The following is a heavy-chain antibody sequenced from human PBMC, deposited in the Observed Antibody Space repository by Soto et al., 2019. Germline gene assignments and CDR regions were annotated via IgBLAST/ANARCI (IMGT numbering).Heavy chain of an antibody. Sequence: GASVKVSCKASGGTFSSYAISWVRQAPGQGLEWMGGIIPIFGTANYAQKFQGRVTITADESTSTAYMELSSLRSEDTAVYYCARQGGYSYGKFFDYWGQGTLVTVSS. D-gene: IGHD5-18*01. CDR1: GGTFSSYA. CDR2: IIPIFGTA. CDR3: ARQGGYSYGKFFDY. J-gene: IGHJ4*02. V-gene: IGHV1-69*13.